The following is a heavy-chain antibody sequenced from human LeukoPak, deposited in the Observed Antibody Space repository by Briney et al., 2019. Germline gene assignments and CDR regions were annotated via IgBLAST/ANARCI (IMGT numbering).Heavy chain of an antibody. CDR2: IRSKAHNYVT. Sequence: PGGSLKLSCAVSGFTLSGSVVHWVRQASGKGLEWVGRIRSKAHNYVTEYAASVSGRFTISRDDSQNTAYLQMNSLKTEEPAVYYCTRREVDPAIVNPPDNGLDTWGQGTLVTVSS. CDR3: TRREVDPAIVNPPDNGLDT. CDR1: GFTLSGSV. D-gene: IGHD1-14*01. J-gene: IGHJ5*02. V-gene: IGHV3-73*01.